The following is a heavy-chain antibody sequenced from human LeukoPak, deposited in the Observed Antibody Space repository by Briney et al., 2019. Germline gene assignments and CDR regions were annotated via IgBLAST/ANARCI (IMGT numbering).Heavy chain of an antibody. D-gene: IGHD3-9*01. CDR3: ARGVLTGYYTPQFDY. CDR1: GGTFSSYA. Sequence: SVKVSCKASGGTFSSYAISWVRQAPGQGLEWMGRIIPILGIANYAQKFQGRVTITADKSTSTAYMELSNLRSEDTAVYYCARGVLTGYYTPQFDYWGQGTLVTVSS. J-gene: IGHJ4*02. V-gene: IGHV1-69*04. CDR2: IIPILGIA.